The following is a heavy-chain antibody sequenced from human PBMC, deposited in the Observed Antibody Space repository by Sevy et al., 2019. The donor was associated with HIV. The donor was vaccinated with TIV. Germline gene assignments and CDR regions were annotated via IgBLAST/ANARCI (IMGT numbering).Heavy chain of an antibody. CDR3: ARGVGANAQFDY. CDR2: ISYSGSHI. V-gene: IGHV3-21*01. J-gene: IGHJ4*02. Sequence: GGSLRLSCAASGFTFSRSSMNWVRLAPGKGLEWLSSISYSGSHIYYADSLRGRFSISRDNAKSSLYLQMNSLRAEDTAVYYCARGVGANAQFDYRGRGTLVTVSS. D-gene: IGHD2-8*01. CDR1: GFTFSRSS.